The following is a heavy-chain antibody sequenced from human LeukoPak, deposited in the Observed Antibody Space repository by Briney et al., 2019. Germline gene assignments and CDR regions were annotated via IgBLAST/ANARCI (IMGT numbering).Heavy chain of an antibody. J-gene: IGHJ5*02. D-gene: IGHD1-20*01. Sequence: ASVKVSCKASGYTFTDYYIHWVRQTPGQGLEWMGGLNPNTGSANYPQKFQGRVTMTTDTSITTAYMDLTRLTSDDTAVYYCARGPTYNWSPFDPWGQGTLVTVSS. V-gene: IGHV1-2*02. CDR1: GYTFTDYY. CDR3: ARGPTYNWSPFDP. CDR2: LNPNTGSA.